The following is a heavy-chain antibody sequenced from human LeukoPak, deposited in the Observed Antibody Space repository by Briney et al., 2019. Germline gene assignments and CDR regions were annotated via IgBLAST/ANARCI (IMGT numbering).Heavy chain of an antibody. CDR2: ISSSGSTM. CDR1: GFTFSSYE. J-gene: IGHJ4*02. Sequence: GGSLRLSCAASGFTFSSYEMNWVRQAPGKGLEWVSYISSSGSTMYYADSVKGRFTISRDNAKNSLYLQMNSLRAEDTAVYYCARGRYSSGWYFFDYWGQGTLVTVSS. D-gene: IGHD6-19*01. CDR3: ARGRYSSGWYFFDY. V-gene: IGHV3-48*03.